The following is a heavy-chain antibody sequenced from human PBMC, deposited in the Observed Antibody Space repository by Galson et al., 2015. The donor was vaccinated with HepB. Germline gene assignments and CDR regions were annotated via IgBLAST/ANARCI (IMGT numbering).Heavy chain of an antibody. D-gene: IGHD2/OR15-2a*01. J-gene: IGHJ4*02. CDR1: GFTFSIYS. CDR3: ALFPQEYGH. V-gene: IGHV3-21*01. Sequence: SLRLSCAASGFTFSIYSMNWVRQAPGKGLEWVSSISDSSRYIYYADSVKGRFTISRDNAKNSLYLQMNSLTAEDTAVYYCALFPQEYGHGGQGTLVTVSS. CDR2: ISDSSRYI.